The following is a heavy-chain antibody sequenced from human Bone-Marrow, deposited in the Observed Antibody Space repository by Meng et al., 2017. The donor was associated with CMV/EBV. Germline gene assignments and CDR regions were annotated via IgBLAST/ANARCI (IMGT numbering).Heavy chain of an antibody. J-gene: IGHJ4*02. CDR1: GESLSGYF. V-gene: IGHV4-34*01. CDR2: INHSGRT. Sequence: QVQLQQWGAGLLKPSETLSLTCAVYGESLSGYFWSWIRQSPGKGLEWIGEINHSGRTNYNPSLKSRVTISVDTSKNQFSLKLSSVTAADTAVYHCARIWPDRWGQGTLVTVSS. CDR3: ARIWPDR. D-gene: IGHD1-14*01.